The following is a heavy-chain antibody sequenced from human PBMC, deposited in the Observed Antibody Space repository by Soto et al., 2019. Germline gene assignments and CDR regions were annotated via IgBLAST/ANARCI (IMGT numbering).Heavy chain of an antibody. D-gene: IGHD2-15*01. V-gene: IGHV1-2*04. CDR1: GYTFNGYY. Sequence: ASVKVSCKASGYTFNGYYMHWVRKAPGQRIERMGWINPNSGGTNYAQKLQGWVTMTRDTSISTAYMELSRLISDDTAVYYCARAHALYFSGGSCYSWWCSGMDVWGQGTTVTVSS. J-gene: IGHJ6*02. CDR2: INPNSGGT. CDR3: ARAHALYFSGGSCYSWWCSGMDV.